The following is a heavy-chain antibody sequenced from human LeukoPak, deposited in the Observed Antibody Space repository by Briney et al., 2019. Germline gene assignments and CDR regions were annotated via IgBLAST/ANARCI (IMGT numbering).Heavy chain of an antibody. V-gene: IGHV5-51*01. Sequence: GESLKISCKAAGYSFTDYWIGWVRQMPGKGPEFMGIMFPRGCDVRYSPSFQGLVTISADKSTSTAYLQWSSLKASDSAMYYCARHVAYRRWYYFDHWGQGALVTVSS. CDR1: GYSFTDYW. D-gene: IGHD2-15*01. CDR3: ARHVAYRRWYYFDH. J-gene: IGHJ4*02. CDR2: MFPRGCDV.